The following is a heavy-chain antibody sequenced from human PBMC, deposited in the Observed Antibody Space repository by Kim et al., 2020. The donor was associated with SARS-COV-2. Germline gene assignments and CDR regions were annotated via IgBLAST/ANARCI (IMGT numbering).Heavy chain of an antibody. CDR3: ASRIAVAPGY. D-gene: IGHD6-19*01. J-gene: IGHJ4*02. Sequence: GGSLRLSCAASGFTFSSYGMHWVRQAPGKGLEWVAVISYDGSNKYYADSVKGRFTISRDNSKNTLYLQMNSLRAEDTAVYYCASRIAVAPGYWGQGTLVTVSS. CDR1: GFTFSSYG. V-gene: IGHV3-30*03. CDR2: ISYDGSNK.